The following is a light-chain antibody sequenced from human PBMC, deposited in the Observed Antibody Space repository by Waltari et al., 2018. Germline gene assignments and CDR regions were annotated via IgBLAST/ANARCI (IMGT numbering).Light chain of an antibody. CDR2: DVA. CDR3: NSYTVSSAVI. CDR1: SSDIGVYNH. J-gene: IGLJ2*01. Sequence: SALTQPASVSGSPGQSITISCTGTSSDIGVYNHVSWYQQHPGKAPKLILYDVAYRPSGVSDRFSGSKSGNTASLTFSGLQAEDEADYYCNSYTVSSAVIFGGGTRLTVL. V-gene: IGLV2-14*03.